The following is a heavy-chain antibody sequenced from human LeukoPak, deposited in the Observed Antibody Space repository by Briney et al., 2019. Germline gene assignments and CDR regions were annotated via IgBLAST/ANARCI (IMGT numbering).Heavy chain of an antibody. CDR2: IYPGDSDT. D-gene: IGHD1-26*01. CDR3: ARARRVGAFDAFDI. Sequence: GESLKISCKGSGYSFTIYWIAWVRQMPGKGLEWMGIIYPGDSDTRYSPSLQGQVTISADKSITTAYLQWSSLKASDTAMYYCARARRVGAFDAFDIWGQGTMITVSS. V-gene: IGHV5-51*01. CDR1: GYSFTIYW. J-gene: IGHJ3*02.